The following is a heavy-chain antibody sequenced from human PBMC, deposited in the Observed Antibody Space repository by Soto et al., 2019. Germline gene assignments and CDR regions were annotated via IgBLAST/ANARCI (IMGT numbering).Heavy chain of an antibody. Sequence: PSETLSLTCTASRGSISSGTNYWAWIRQPPGKGLEWIANIYYSGSSFYNPSLKSRVTISLDTSKNQFSRKLRSVTAADTAVYYCARHEAGWYFDSCGQGTLVTVSS. CDR3: ARHEAGWYFDS. CDR1: RGSISSGTNY. CDR2: IYYSGSS. V-gene: IGHV4-39*01. D-gene: IGHD6-25*01. J-gene: IGHJ4*02.